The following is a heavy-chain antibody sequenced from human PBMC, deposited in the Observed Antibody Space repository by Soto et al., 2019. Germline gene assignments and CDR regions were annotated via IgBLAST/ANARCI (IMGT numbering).Heavy chain of an antibody. CDR2: ISAYNGNT. CDR1: GYTFTNFG. D-gene: IGHD3-16*01. J-gene: IGHJ4*02. V-gene: IGHV1-18*01. Sequence: QVQLVQSGAEVKKPGASVKVSCKASGYTFTNFGISWVRQAPGQGLEWMGWISAYNGNTNYAQKFQGRVTMTTDTSPSTAYMEVRTLSFDDTAVYYCARGGTPIDYWSQGTLVTVSS. CDR3: ARGGTPIDY.